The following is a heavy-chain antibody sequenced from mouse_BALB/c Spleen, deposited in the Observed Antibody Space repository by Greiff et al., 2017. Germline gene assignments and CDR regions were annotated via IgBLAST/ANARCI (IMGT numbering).Heavy chain of an antibody. D-gene: IGHD1-1*02. CDR2: IDPFNGGT. J-gene: IGHJ1*01. CDR1: GYSFTSYY. CDR3: AGGNWYFDV. V-gene: IGHV1S135*01. Sequence: VQLQQSGPELMKPGASVKISCKASGYSFTSYYMHWVKQSHGKRLEWIGYIDPFNGGTSYNQKFKGKATLTVDKSSSTAYMHLSSLTSEDSAVYYCAGGNWYFDVWGAGTTVTVAS.